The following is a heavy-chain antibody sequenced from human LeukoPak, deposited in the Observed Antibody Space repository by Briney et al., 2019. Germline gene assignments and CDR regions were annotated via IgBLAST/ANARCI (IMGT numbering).Heavy chain of an antibody. D-gene: IGHD2-2*01. J-gene: IGHJ5*02. V-gene: IGHV1-69*13. Sequence: ASVKVSCKASGGTFSSYAISWVRQAPGQGLEWMGGIIPIFGTANYAQKFQGRVTITADESTSTAYMELSSLRSEDTAVYYCARAEYQLLFLSGFDPWGQGTLVTVSS. CDR1: GGTFSSYA. CDR3: ARAEYQLLFLSGFDP. CDR2: IIPIFGTA.